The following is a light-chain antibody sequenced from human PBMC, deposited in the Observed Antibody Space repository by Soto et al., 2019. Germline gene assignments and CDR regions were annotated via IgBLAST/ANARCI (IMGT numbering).Light chain of an antibody. CDR2: NNN. V-gene: IGLV1-51*01. J-gene: IGLJ1*01. Sequence: QSVLTQPPSVSAAPGQKVTISCSGSSSNIGKSYVSWYQHRPGTAPKLLIYNNNKRPSGIPDRFSGSKSGTSATLGITGLQTGDEADYYCATWDDSLSAAGFGPGTKVTVL. CDR3: ATWDDSLSAAG. CDR1: SSNIGKSY.